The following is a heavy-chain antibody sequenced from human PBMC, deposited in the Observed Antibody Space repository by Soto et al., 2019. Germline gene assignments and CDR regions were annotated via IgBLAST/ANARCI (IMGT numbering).Heavy chain of an antibody. V-gene: IGHV3-66*01. Sequence: PGGSLRLSCAASGFTVNRNYMSWVRQAPGKGLEWVSLFYSDTGTYYANSVKGRFTISRDNSKNTLYLQMSSLRAEDTAVYYCARKGPPRDAFDIWGQGTMVTVSS. J-gene: IGHJ3*02. CDR2: FYSDTGT. CDR3: ARKGPPRDAFDI. CDR1: GFTVNRNY.